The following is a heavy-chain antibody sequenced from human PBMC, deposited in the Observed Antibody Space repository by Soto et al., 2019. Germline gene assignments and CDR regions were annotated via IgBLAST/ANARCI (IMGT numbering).Heavy chain of an antibody. Sequence: QVQLQESGPGLVKPSETLSLTCTVSGGSISSYYWSWIRQPPGKGLEWIGYIYYSGSTNYNPSLKSRVTISXXTXKXXCSLKLSSVTAADTAVYSCARRRGSSGWYVWAFDYWGQGTLVTVSS. CDR1: GGSISSYY. D-gene: IGHD6-19*01. CDR2: IYYSGST. J-gene: IGHJ4*02. V-gene: IGHV4-59*08. CDR3: ARRRGSSGWYVWAFDY.